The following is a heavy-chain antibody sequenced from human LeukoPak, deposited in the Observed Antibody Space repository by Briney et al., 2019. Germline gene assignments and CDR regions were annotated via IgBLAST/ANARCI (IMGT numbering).Heavy chain of an antibody. J-gene: IGHJ4*02. V-gene: IGHV3-48*03. CDR3: ARERYCSSTSCPHGDLDY. Sequence: GGSLRLSCAASGFTFSSYEMNWVRQAPGKGLEWVSYIGVSGTTMYYAEPVKGRFTISRDNAKNSLYLQINSLRAEDTAVYYCARERYCSSTSCPHGDLDYWGQGTLVSVSS. CDR1: GFTFSSYE. D-gene: IGHD2-2*01. CDR2: IGVSGTTM.